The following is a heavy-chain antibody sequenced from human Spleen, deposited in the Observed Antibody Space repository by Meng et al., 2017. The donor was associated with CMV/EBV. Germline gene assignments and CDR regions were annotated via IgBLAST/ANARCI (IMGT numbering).Heavy chain of an antibody. CDR2: ISSESNKK. V-gene: IGHV3-30*04. Sequence: GGSLRLSCTASGFTFSNYAMDWVRQAPGKGLEWLASISSESNKKFYADSVKGRLTISRDNSKNTLFLQMNSLRAEDTAIYYCARGTFLDLFSSDSDPFTYWGQGTLVTVSS. CDR3: ARGTFLDLFSSDSDPFTY. D-gene: IGHD3/OR15-3a*01. CDR1: GFTFSNYA. J-gene: IGHJ4*02.